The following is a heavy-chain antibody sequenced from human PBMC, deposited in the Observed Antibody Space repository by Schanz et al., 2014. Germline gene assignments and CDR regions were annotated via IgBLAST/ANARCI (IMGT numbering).Heavy chain of an antibody. J-gene: IGHJ6*03. V-gene: IGHV3-21*01. CDR3: ARDGDRFYHNYDMDV. CDR2: ISSSRSYI. CDR1: EFTFSSYK. Sequence: VQLVESGGGLVKPGGSLRLSCEASEFTFSSYKMNWVRQAPGKGLEWVSSISSSRSYIYYADSVKGRFTISRDNAKNSLYLQMNSLRAEDTAVYYCARDGDRFYHNYDMDVWGKGTTVTVSS. D-gene: IGHD4-17*01.